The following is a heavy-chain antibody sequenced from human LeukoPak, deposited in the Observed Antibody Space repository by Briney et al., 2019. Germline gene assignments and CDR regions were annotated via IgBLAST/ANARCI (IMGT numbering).Heavy chain of an antibody. D-gene: IGHD3-22*01. CDR3: ARDSAWDSSGYYYVGFDY. CDR1: GYSISSGYY. CDR2: IYYSGST. Sequence: SETLSLTCTVSGYSISSGYYWGWIRQPPGKGLEWIGSIYYSGSTYYNPSLKSRVTISVDTSKNQFSLKLSSVTAADTAVYYCARDSAWDSSGYYYVGFDYWGQGTLVTVSS. V-gene: IGHV4-38-2*02. J-gene: IGHJ4*02.